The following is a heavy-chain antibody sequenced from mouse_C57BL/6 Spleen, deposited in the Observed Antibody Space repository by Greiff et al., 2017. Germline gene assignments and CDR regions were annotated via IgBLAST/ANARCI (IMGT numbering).Heavy chain of an antibody. D-gene: IGHD4-1*01. J-gene: IGHJ3*01. CDR2: IDPSDSYT. Sequence: VQLQQPGAELVMPGASVKLSCKASGYTFTSYWLHWVKQRPGQGLEWIGEIDPSDSYTNYNQKFKGKSTLTVDNSSSTAYMQLSSLTSEDYAVYYCARLGSGTRFAYWGQGTLVTVSA. CDR1: GYTFTSYW. V-gene: IGHV1-69*01. CDR3: ARLGSGTRFAY.